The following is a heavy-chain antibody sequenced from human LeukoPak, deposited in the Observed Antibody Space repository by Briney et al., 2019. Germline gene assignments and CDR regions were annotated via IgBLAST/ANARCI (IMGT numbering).Heavy chain of an antibody. D-gene: IGHD3-16*01. CDR2: ISGSGGST. V-gene: IGHV3-23*01. CDR3: AKGRGGLGVGDY. CDR1: GFTFSSYA. Sequence: GGSLRLSCAAPGFTFSSYAMSWVRQAPGKGLEWVSAISGSGGSTYYADSVKGRFTISRDNSKNTLYLQMNSLRAEDTAVYYCAKGRGGLGVGDYWGQGTLVTVSS. J-gene: IGHJ4*02.